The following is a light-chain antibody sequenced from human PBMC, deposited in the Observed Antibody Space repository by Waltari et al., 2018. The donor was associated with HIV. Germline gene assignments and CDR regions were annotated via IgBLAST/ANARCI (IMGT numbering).Light chain of an antibody. CDR2: RNN. CDR3: AAWDNSLSAPV. Sequence: QSVLTQPPSASGTPGQRVTISCSGSSSNIGSNYVYWYQQLPGTATKLLIYRNNQRPSGVPDRFSGSKSGTSASLAISGLRSEDEADYYCAAWDNSLSAPVFGGGTKLTVL. J-gene: IGLJ3*02. V-gene: IGLV1-47*01. CDR1: SSNIGSNY.